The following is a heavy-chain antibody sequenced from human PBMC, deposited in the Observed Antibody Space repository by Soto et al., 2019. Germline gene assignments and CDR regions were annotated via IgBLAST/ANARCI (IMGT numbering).Heavy chain of an antibody. D-gene: IGHD3-16*01. CDR1: GFSLSTSGVG. Sequence: QITLKESGPTLVKPTQTLTLTCTFSGFSLSTSGVGVGWIRQPPGKALEWLALIYWDDDKRYSPSLQSRLTXTXXHSQSQVVLTMTNMAPVDTATSSCAPTMGPRIFDYWGQGTLVTVSS. V-gene: IGHV2-5*02. CDR2: IYWDDDK. CDR3: APTMGPRIFDY. J-gene: IGHJ4*02.